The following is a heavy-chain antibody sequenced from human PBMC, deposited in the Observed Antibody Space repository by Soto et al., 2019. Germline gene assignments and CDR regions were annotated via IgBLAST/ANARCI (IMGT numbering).Heavy chain of an antibody. CDR1: GGTFSSSG. J-gene: IGHJ6*02. Sequence: QVHRVHSGTEVTKPGSSVKVSCKASGGTFSSSGFSWVRQAPGQGLEWMGMIVPSLDPTNYAQKFQARVTITADEVTSTAYMELRSLRSEDTAVYYCARWPQPRYTADPYAVDVWGQGTRVIVSS. CDR3: ARWPQPRYTADPYAVDV. V-gene: IGHV1-69*11. CDR2: IVPSLDPT. D-gene: IGHD3-16*02.